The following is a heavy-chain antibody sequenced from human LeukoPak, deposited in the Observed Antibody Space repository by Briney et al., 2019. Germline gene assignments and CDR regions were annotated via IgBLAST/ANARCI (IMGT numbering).Heavy chain of an antibody. D-gene: IGHD3-16*02. CDR2: IHGSGGST. CDR1: GFTFRSYV. V-gene: IGHV3-23*01. J-gene: IGHJ4*02. Sequence: GGSLRLSRAASGFTFRSYVMSWVREAPGKGLEWGSAIHGSGGSTYYAASMKGRFTTSRDNSKNTLYLQMNSPRAEDTAVYYCAMTYVWGSYRYFDYWGQGTLVTVSS. CDR3: AMTYVWGSYRYFDY.